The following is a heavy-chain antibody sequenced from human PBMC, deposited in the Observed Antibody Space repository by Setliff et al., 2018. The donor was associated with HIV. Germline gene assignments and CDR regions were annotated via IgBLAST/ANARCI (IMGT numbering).Heavy chain of an antibody. Sequence: SETLSLTCTVSGGSISSYYWRWIRHPAGKGLEWLGRIYTSGSTNYNPSLKSRVTMSVDTSKNQFSLKLSSVTAADTAVYYCARDSGYYDILTGYYPTYFDYWGQGTLVT. CDR2: IYTSGST. J-gene: IGHJ4*02. CDR1: GGSISSYY. CDR3: ARDSGYYDILTGYYPTYFDY. D-gene: IGHD3-9*01. V-gene: IGHV4-4*07.